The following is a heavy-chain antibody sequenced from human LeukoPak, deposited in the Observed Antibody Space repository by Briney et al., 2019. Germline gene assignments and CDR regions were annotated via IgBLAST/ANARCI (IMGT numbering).Heavy chain of an antibody. CDR3: ARDNWNYGSSMDV. CDR2: IYYSGST. Sequence: TLSLTCTVSGGSISSYYWSWIRQPPGKGLEWIGYIYYSGSTNYNPSLKSRVTISVDTSKNQFSLKLSSVTAADTAVYYCARDNWNYGSSMDVWGQGTTVTVSS. V-gene: IGHV4-59*01. D-gene: IGHD1-7*01. J-gene: IGHJ6*02. CDR1: GGSISSYY.